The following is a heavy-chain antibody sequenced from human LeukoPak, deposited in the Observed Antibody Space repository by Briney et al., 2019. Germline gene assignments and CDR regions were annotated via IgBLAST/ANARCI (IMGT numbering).Heavy chain of an antibody. V-gene: IGHV1-8*03. J-gene: IGHJ6*03. CDR1: GYTFTSYD. CDR2: MNPNSGNT. CDR3: ARGFTALYYYYYYMDV. Sequence: GASVKVSCKASGYTFTSYDINWVRQATGQGLEWMGWMNPNSGNTGYAQKFQGRVTITRNTSISTAYMELSSLRSEDTAVYYCARGFTALYYYYYYMDVWGKGTTVTVSS.